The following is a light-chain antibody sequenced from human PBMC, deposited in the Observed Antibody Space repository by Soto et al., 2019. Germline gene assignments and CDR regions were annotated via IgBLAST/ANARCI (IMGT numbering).Light chain of an antibody. CDR3: SSYTSIIAVV. CDR1: SNDIGPYNY. V-gene: IGLV2-14*03. CDR2: DVT. J-gene: IGLJ2*01. Sequence: SALTQPASVSGSPGQSITISCTGTSNDIGPYNYVSWYQQHPGKAPRLLIYDVTNRPSGVSDRFSGSKSGRTASLTISGLQAEDEADYYCSSYTSIIAVVFGGGTQLTVL.